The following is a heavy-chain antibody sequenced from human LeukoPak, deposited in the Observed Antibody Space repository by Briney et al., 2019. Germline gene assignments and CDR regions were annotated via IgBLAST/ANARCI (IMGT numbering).Heavy chain of an antibody. CDR2: IRHDESTK. CDR3: AKSETHGMDV. J-gene: IGHJ6*02. Sequence: GGSLRLSCAASGVTFSGYGIHWVRQAPGKGLEWVAFIRHDESTKFYADPVKGRFTISRDNSKNTVYLQMNTLRTEDTAVYYCAKSETHGMDVWGQGTTVTVSS. V-gene: IGHV3-30*02. CDR1: GVTFSGYG.